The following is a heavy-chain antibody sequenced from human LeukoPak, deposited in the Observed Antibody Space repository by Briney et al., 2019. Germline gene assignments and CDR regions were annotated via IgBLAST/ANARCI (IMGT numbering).Heavy chain of an antibody. CDR1: GYTFIGYY. V-gene: IGHV1-2*02. D-gene: IGHD4-17*01. Sequence: ASVKVSCKASGYTFIGYYIHWVRQAPGQGLEWMGWINPNSGDTNYAQKFQDRVTLTRDTSISTAYMQLNDLTSDDTAMYYCARPNGDYYNWFEPWGQGTLVTVTS. CDR3: ARPNGDYYNWFEP. J-gene: IGHJ5*02. CDR2: INPNSGDT.